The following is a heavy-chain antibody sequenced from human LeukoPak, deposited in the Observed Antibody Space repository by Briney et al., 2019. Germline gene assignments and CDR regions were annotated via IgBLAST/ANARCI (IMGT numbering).Heavy chain of an antibody. D-gene: IGHD2-21*01. J-gene: IGHJ5*01. Sequence: SQTLSLTCAISGDSVSSNTAAWNWIRQSPSRGLEWLGRTYYRSKWSNDYAVSVKSRITINPDTSKNQFSLQLNSVTPEDTAVYYCARGSAISVRTHDSWGQGTLVTVSS. V-gene: IGHV6-1*01. CDR3: ARGSAISVRTHDS. CDR2: TYYRSKWSN. CDR1: GDSVSSNTAA.